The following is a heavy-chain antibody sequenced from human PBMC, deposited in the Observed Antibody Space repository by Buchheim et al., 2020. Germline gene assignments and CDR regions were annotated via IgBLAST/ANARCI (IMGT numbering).Heavy chain of an antibody. Sequence: EVQLVESGGGLVQPGGSLRLSCAASGFTFSSYWMHWVRQAPGKGLVWVSRINIDGSSTSYADSVKGRFTISRDNAKTTLYPQMNSLRAEDTAVYYCARNQLDHYYYYGMDVWGQGTT. D-gene: IGHD2-2*01. J-gene: IGHJ6*02. CDR1: GFTFSSYW. CDR3: ARNQLDHYYYYGMDV. CDR2: INIDGSST. V-gene: IGHV3-74*01.